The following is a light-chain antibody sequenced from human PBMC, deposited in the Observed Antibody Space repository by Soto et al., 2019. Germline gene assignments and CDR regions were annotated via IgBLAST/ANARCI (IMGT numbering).Light chain of an antibody. CDR1: QSVSIN. V-gene: IGKV3-15*01. J-gene: IGKJ1*01. CDR2: DAS. Sequence: EIVMTQSPATLSVSPGERATLSCRASQSVSINLAWYQQKPGQAPRLLLYDASTRATGVPARFSGSGSGTEFTLTISSLQSEDFAVYYCLQYNNCPPWTFGQGTKVEIK. CDR3: LQYNNCPPWT.